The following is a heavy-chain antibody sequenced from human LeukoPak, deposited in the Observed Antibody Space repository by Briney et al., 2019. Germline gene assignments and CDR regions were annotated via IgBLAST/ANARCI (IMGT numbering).Heavy chain of an antibody. Sequence: GGSLRLSCAASGLTFSAYWGNWVRQASGKGLEWVANIEQDGSEKNYVDSVKGRFTISRDNGANSLYLQMNNLRVEDTGVYYCVGGIGWLPDYWGQGTLVTVSS. CDR3: VGGIGWLPDY. J-gene: IGHJ4*02. D-gene: IGHD6-19*01. V-gene: IGHV3-7*01. CDR1: GLTFSAYW. CDR2: IEQDGSEK.